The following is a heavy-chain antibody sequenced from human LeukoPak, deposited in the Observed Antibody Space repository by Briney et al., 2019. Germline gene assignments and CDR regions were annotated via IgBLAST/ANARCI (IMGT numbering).Heavy chain of an antibody. Sequence: SETLSLTYAVYGGSFCGYYWRWIPHPPGKGLEWIGEINHSGSTNYNPSLKSRVTISVDTSKNQFSLKLSSVTAADTAVYYCARYVTGRRYYGSGSYYQAGYFDYWGQGTLVTVSS. CDR2: INHSGST. CDR1: GGSFCGYY. J-gene: IGHJ4*02. V-gene: IGHV4-34*01. D-gene: IGHD3-10*01. CDR3: ARYVTGRRYYGSGSYYQAGYFDY.